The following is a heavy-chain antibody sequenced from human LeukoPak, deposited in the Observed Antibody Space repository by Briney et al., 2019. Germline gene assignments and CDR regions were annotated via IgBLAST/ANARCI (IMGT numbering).Heavy chain of an antibody. CDR2: IHYSGST. CDR3: ARAARDTALAADY. Sequence: SETLSLTCTVSGGSISSYYWSWIRQPPGKGLEWIGYIHYSGSTNYNPSLMSRVTISVDTSKNQFSLKLSSVTAADTAVYYCARAARDTALAADYWGQGTLVTVSS. V-gene: IGHV4-59*01. D-gene: IGHD5-18*01. J-gene: IGHJ4*02. CDR1: GGSISSYY.